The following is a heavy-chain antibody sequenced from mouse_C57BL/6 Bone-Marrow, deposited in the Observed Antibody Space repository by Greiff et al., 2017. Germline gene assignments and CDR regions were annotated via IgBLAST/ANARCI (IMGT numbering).Heavy chain of an antibody. J-gene: IGHJ2*01. Sequence: QVQLQQSGAELVRPGTSVKLSCKASGYTFTSYWMHWVKQRPGQGLEWIGVIDPSDSYTNYNQKFKGKATLTVDTSSSTAYMQLSSLTSEDAAVYYCARWGYGSDYPYYYDYWGQGTTLTVSS. CDR1: GYTFTSYW. CDR3: ARWGYGSDYPYYYDY. V-gene: IGHV1-59*01. D-gene: IGHD1-1*01. CDR2: IDPSDSYT.